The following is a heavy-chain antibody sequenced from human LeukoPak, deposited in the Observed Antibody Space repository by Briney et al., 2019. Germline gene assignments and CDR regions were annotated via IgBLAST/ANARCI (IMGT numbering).Heavy chain of an antibody. J-gene: IGHJ4*02. V-gene: IGHV3-74*01. CDR2: INIDGSTT. Sequence: PGGSLRLSCAASGFSFSSYWMHWVRQAPGKGLVWVSRINIDGSTTTYADSVKGRFTISRDSAKNTLSLQMNSLRADDTAVYYCISDHTGHDDYWGQGTLVTVSS. CDR1: GFSFSSYW. CDR3: ISDHTGHDDY. D-gene: IGHD1-1*01.